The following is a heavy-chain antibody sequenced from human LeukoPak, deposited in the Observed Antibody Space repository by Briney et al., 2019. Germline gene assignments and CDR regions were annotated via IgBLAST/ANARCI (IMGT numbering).Heavy chain of an antibody. CDR1: GRSFKRYY. V-gene: IGHV4-34*01. D-gene: IGHD5-18*01. CDR3: ARGQIQLWSRRSRRYDY. J-gene: IGHJ4*02. Sequence: PSDTLSLTCAVYGRSFKRYYWIWARHPPGKGLEWSREINHSGNTNYNPSLKRQITISVDTSKTQYSLKLSSVTAADTAVYYCARGQIQLWSRRSRRYDYWGQGTLVTVSS. CDR2: INHSGNT.